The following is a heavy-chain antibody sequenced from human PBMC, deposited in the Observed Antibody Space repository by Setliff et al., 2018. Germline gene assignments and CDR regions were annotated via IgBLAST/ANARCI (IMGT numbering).Heavy chain of an antibody. CDR2: INHSGST. CDR3: ARTLYDYDILTGPGYYFDY. J-gene: IGHJ4*02. D-gene: IGHD3-9*01. Sequence: SETLSLTCAVYGGSFSGYYWSWIRQPPGKGLEWIGEINHSGSTNYNPSLKSRVTISIDTSKNQFSLKLSSVTAADTAVYYCARTLYDYDILTGPGYYFDYWGQGTLVTVSS. V-gene: IGHV4-34*01. CDR1: GGSFSGYY.